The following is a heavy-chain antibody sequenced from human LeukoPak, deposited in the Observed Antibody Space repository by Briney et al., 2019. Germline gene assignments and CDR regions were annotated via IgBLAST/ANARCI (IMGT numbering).Heavy chain of an antibody. V-gene: IGHV1-69*13. CDR3: ARAGRYCSSTSCSRHYYYYMDV. Sequence: SVKVSCKASGGTFNSYAISWVRQAPGQGLEWMGGIIPIFGTANYAQKFQGRVTITADESTSTAYMELSSLRSEDTAVYYCARAGRYCSSTSCSRHYYYYMDVWGKGTTVTISS. CDR2: IIPIFGTA. J-gene: IGHJ6*03. CDR1: GGTFNSYA. D-gene: IGHD2-2*01.